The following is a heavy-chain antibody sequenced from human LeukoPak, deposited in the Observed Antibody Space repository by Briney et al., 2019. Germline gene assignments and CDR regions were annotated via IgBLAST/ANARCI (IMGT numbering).Heavy chain of an antibody. CDR3: ARGRTFRVQLVLFGGFDP. CDR2: IYYSGST. CDR1: GGSISSSSYY. V-gene: IGHV4-39*07. Sequence: SETLSLTCTVSGGSISSSSYYWGWIRQPPGKGLEWIGSIYYSGSTNYNPSLKSRVTISVDTSKNQFSLKLSSVTAADTAVYYCARGRTFRVQLVLFGGFDPWGQGTLVTVSS. J-gene: IGHJ5*02. D-gene: IGHD6-6*01.